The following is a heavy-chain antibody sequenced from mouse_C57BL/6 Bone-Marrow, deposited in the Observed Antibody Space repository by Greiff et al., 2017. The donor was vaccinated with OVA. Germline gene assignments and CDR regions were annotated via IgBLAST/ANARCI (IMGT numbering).Heavy chain of an antibody. Sequence: QVQLQQPGAELVKPGASVKLSCKASGYTFTSYWMHWVKQRPGRGLAWIGRIDPNGGGTKYNEKFKSKATLTVDKPSSPAYMQLSSLTSDDSAVYYCAREGGLDFDYWGQGTTLTVSS. V-gene: IGHV1-72*01. CDR3: AREGGLDFDY. CDR1: GYTFTSYW. J-gene: IGHJ2*01. CDR2: IDPNGGGT. D-gene: IGHD3-3*01.